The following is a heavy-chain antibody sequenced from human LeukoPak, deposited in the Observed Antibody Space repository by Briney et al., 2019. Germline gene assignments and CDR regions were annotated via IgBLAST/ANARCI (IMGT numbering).Heavy chain of an antibody. CDR1: GGSISSGSTY. J-gene: IGHJ3*02. V-gene: IGHV4-39*07. D-gene: IGHD3-16*01. Sequence: KPSETLSLTCTVSGGSISSGSTYWDWIRQPPGKGLEWIGSISYSGNTYYNPSLKSRVTMSVDTSENRFSLRLTSVTAADTAVYYCARVGDGTFDIWGQGTMVTVSS. CDR3: ARVGDGTFDI. CDR2: ISYSGNT.